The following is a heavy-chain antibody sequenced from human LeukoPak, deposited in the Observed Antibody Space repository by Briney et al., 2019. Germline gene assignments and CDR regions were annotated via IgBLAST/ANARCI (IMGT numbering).Heavy chain of an antibody. CDR1: GGSIGSYY. Sequence: PSETLSLTCTVSGGSIGSYYWSWIRQPPGKGLEWIGYIYYSGSTYYNPSLKSRVTISVDTSKNQFSLKLSSVTAADTAVYYCARERGFDWFDPWGQGTLVTVSS. V-gene: IGHV4-59*12. J-gene: IGHJ5*02. CDR2: IYYSGST. CDR3: ARERGFDWFDP.